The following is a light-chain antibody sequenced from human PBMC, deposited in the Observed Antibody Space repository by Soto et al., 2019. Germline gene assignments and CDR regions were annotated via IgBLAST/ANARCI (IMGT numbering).Light chain of an antibody. CDR1: SSDIGAYDY. Sequence: ALAQPASVSGSPGQSIAISCTGTSSDIGAYDYVSWYQQFPDKPPKLITYEVSHRPSGVSDRFSGSKSVNTATLTISRLQAEDEADYYCSSYTSSSTRVFGTGTKLTVL. J-gene: IGLJ1*01. CDR2: EVS. V-gene: IGLV2-14*03. CDR3: SSYTSSSTRV.